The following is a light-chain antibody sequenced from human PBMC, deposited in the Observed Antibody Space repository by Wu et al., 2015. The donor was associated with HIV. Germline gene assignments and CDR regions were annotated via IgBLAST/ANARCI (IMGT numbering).Light chain of an antibody. Sequence: DIQMTQSPSTLSASVGDRVTITCRASQSISSWLAWYQQKPGKAPKLLIYKASSLESGVPSRFSGSGSGTEFTLTISSLQPDDFATYYCQQYNGAFGPGTKVDIK. V-gene: IGKV1-5*03. CDR2: KAS. CDR1: QSISSW. J-gene: IGKJ3*01. CDR3: QQYNGA.